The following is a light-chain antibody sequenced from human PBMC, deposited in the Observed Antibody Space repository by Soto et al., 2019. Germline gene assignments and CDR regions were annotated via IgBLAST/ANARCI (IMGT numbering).Light chain of an antibody. Sequence: IVLTQSPGTPSLSPGERATLSCRASQSVSGHYLAWYQQKPGQAPRLLMSGASNRATGIPDGFTGSGSGTDFTLTISRVEPEDFAVYYCHQYGSSPPTFGQGTKVDIK. V-gene: IGKV3-20*01. CDR2: GAS. J-gene: IGKJ1*01. CDR1: QSVSGHY. CDR3: HQYGSSPPT.